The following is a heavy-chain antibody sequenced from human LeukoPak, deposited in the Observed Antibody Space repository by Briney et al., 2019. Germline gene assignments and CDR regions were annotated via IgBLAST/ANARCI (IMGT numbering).Heavy chain of an antibody. Sequence: GFLRLSCAASGFTFSSSSMNWVRQAPGKGLEWVAGVSDSGGRTNYADSVKGRFTISRDNSKNTLYLQMNTLRAEDTALYYCARGTTTSTIDWYDPWGQGTRVIVSS. J-gene: IGHJ5*02. D-gene: IGHD4-17*01. V-gene: IGHV3-23*01. CDR3: ARGTTTSTIDWYDP. CDR2: VSDSGGRT. CDR1: GFTFSSSS.